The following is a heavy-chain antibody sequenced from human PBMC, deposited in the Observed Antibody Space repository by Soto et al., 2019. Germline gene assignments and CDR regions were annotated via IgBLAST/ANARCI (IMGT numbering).Heavy chain of an antibody. CDR1: GFTFSDYA. J-gene: IGHJ4*02. Sequence: VQLVESGGGVVQPGRSLRLSCAASGFTFSDYAMHWVRQAPGKGLEWVAVVSHDGRNTHYADSVKGRFTISRDSSKNVVSLEVTSLRAEYAAVYYCAKGGRQWLVTSDFNCWGQGALVSVSS. CDR3: AKGGRQWLVTSDFNC. D-gene: IGHD6-19*01. V-gene: IGHV3-30*18. CDR2: VSHDGRNT.